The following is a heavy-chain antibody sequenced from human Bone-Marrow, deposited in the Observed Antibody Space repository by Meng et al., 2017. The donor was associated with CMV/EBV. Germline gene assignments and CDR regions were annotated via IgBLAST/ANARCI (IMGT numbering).Heavy chain of an antibody. Sequence: GESLKISCAASGFTFSSYAMHWVRQAPGKGLEWVAVIAYDGSNKYYADSVKGRFTISRDNSKNTLYLQMNILRAEDTAVYYWARAKVAAGSFDYWGQGTLVTVSS. D-gene: IGHD6-13*01. V-gene: IGHV3-30*04. J-gene: IGHJ4*02. CDR3: ARAKVAAGSFDY. CDR1: GFTFSSYA. CDR2: IAYDGSNK.